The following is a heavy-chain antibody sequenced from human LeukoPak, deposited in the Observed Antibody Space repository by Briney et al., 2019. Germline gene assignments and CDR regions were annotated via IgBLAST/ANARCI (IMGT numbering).Heavy chain of an antibody. CDR2: IWYDGSNK. J-gene: IGHJ6*03. CDR3: ARSHVLRFLEWLSKNYYYYYMDV. V-gene: IGHV3-33*01. D-gene: IGHD3-3*01. Sequence: GGSLRLSCAASGFTFSSYGMHWVRQAPGKGLEWVAVIWYDGSNKYYADSVKGRFTISRDNSKNTLYLQMNSLRAEDTAVYYCARSHVLRFLEWLSKNYYYYYMDVWGKGTTVTVSS. CDR1: GFTFSSYG.